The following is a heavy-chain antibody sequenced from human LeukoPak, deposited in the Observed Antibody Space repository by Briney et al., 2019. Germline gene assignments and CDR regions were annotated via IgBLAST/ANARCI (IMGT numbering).Heavy chain of an antibody. CDR1: GGSISSSSSF. D-gene: IGHD6-6*01. V-gene: IGHV4-39*07. CDR2: INYSGST. Sequence: PSETLSLTCTVSGGSISSSSSFWGWIRQPPGKGLEWIGIINYSGSTYYNPSLKSRVTISVDTSKNQFSLKLSSVTAADTAVYYCARAVQQLDDAFDIWGQGTMVTVSS. J-gene: IGHJ3*02. CDR3: ARAVQQLDDAFDI.